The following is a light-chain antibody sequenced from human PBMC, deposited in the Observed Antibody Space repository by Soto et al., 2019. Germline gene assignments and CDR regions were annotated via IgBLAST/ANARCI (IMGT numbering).Light chain of an antibody. CDR1: QSLLHSNGYNY. V-gene: IGKV2-28*01. CDR3: MQALQSPYT. Sequence: DIVMTQSPLSLPFTPGEPASISCRSSQSLLHSNGYNYLDWYLQKPGQSPQLLIYLGSNRASGVPDRLSGSGSGTDFTLKISRVEAEDLGVYYCMQALQSPYTFGQGTKLEIK. CDR2: LGS. J-gene: IGKJ2*01.